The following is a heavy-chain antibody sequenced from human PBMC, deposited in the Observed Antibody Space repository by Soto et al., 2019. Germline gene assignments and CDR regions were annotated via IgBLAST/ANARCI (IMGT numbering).Heavy chain of an antibody. CDR2: VSSGGGT. CDR1: GFTFSTYA. Sequence: EVELLESGGGLVQPEGSLRLSCAASGFTFSTYAMGWVRQAPGKGLEWVSVVSSGGGTHYADSVKGRFTVSRDNSKNTLSLQMNSLRADDPAVYYCAKRRGAGGHFDYWGQGALVTVSX. D-gene: IGHD2-15*01. J-gene: IGHJ4*02. CDR3: AKRRGAGGHFDY. V-gene: IGHV3-23*01.